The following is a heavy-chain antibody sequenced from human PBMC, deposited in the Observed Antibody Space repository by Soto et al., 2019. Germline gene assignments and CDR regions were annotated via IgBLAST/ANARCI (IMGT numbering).Heavy chain of an antibody. CDR2: VFGNGGSP. J-gene: IGHJ2*01. CDR1: GVTVKILA. D-gene: IGHD1-26*01. Sequence: WWSLGIACAASGVTVKILAVAVSRKAPGKGLEWVSSVFGNGGSPDYTDAVRGRFTISTDSSRNTVFLQMSGLRAEDTAIYYEDGIRATVPVSAFLLNRSSDL. CDR3: DGIRATVPVSAFLLNRSSDL. V-gene: IGHV3-23*01.